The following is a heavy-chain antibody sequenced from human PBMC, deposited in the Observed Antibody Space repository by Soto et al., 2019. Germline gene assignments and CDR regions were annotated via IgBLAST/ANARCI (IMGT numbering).Heavy chain of an antibody. V-gene: IGHV3-11*06. CDR2: ISGSSAYT. Sequence: GGSLRLSWATSGCNFRVYYMTWIRQAPGKGPEWISHISGSSAYTDYADSVKGRFSVSIDNAKKSVYLQMDSLRVEDSGLYYCARDGLQLRGVSLYGLDVWGKGTTFTVSS. D-gene: IGHD3-10*01. CDR1: GCNFRVYY. J-gene: IGHJ6*04. CDR3: ARDGLQLRGVSLYGLDV.